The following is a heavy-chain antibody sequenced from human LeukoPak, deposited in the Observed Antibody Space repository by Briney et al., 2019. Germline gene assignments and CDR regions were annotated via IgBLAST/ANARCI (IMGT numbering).Heavy chain of an antibody. D-gene: IGHD2-2*01. CDR3: ARQPASAPGLETNGFDI. V-gene: IGHV5-51*01. CDR2: IYPGDSDA. Sequence: GESLKISCAGSGYNFTNYWIAWVRQMPGKGLEWMGIIYPGDSDARYSPSFQGQVTISADKSISTAYLQWSSLKASDTAIYYCARQPASAPGLETNGFDIWARGQWSPSLQ. CDR1: GYNFTNYW. J-gene: IGHJ3*02.